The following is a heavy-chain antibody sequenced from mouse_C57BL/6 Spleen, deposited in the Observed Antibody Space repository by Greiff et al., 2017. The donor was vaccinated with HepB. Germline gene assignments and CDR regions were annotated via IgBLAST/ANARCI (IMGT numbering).Heavy chain of an antibody. CDR2: IHPNSGST. Sequence: VQLQQPGAELVKPGASVKLSCKASGYTFTSYWMHWVKQRPGQGLEWIGMIHPNSGSTNYNEKFKSKATLTVDKSSRTAYMHLSSLTAEDSAVYYCARAPYYGSSYRYWGQGTTLTVSS. J-gene: IGHJ2*01. CDR3: ARAPYYGSSYRY. D-gene: IGHD1-1*01. V-gene: IGHV1-64*01. CDR1: GYTFTSYW.